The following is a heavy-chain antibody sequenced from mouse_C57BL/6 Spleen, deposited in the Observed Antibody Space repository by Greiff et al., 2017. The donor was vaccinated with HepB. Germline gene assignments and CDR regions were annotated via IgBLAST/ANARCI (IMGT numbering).Heavy chain of an antibody. V-gene: IGHV1-81*01. CDR3: ARKEGYDEAWFAY. CDR1: GYTFTSYG. J-gene: IGHJ3*01. CDR2: IYPRSGNT. D-gene: IGHD2-2*01. Sequence: QVQLLQSGAELARPGASVKLSCKASGYTFTSYGISWVKQRTGQGLEWIGEIYPRSGNTYYNEKFKGKATLTADKSSSTAYMELRSLTSEDSAVYFCARKEGYDEAWFAYWGQGTLVTVSA.